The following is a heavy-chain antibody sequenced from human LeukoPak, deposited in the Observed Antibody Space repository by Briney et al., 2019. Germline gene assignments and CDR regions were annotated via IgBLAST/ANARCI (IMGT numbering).Heavy chain of an antibody. CDR2: ISGSGSST. CDR1: GFTFSTYA. J-gene: IGHJ4*02. Sequence: GGSLRLSCAASGFTFSTYAMSWVRQAPGKGLEWVSSISGSGSSTSYADSAKGLFTISRDNSKNTLDLQMNSLRAEDTAIYYCAKGSLRLGELSSWTLDYWGQGTLVTVSS. V-gene: IGHV3-23*01. D-gene: IGHD3-16*02. CDR3: AKGSLRLGELSSWTLDY.